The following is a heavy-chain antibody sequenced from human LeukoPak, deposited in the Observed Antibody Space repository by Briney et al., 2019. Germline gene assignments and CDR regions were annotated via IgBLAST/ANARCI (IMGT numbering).Heavy chain of an antibody. CDR2: IYYSGST. CDR3: AGGSSWEYPPTTFDY. V-gene: IGHV4-30-4*01. D-gene: IGHD3-16*01. J-gene: IGHJ4*02. CDR1: GGSISSGDYY. Sequence: PSQTLSLTCTVSGGSISSGDYYWSWIRQPPGKGLEWIGYIYYSGSTYYNPSLKSRVTISVDTSKNQFSLKLSSVTAADTAVYYCAGGSSWEYPPTTFDYWGQGTLVTVSS.